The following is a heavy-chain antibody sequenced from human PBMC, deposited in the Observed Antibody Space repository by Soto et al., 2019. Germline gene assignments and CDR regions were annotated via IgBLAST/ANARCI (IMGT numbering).Heavy chain of an antibody. CDR2: INHSGST. CDR3: ARAATGYQYYYYYYMDG. Sequence: SETLSLTCAVYGGSFSGYYWSWIRQPPGKGLEWIGEINHSGSTNYNPSLKSRVTISVDTSKNQFSLKLSSVTAADTAVYYCARAATGYQYYYYYYMDGPGKGTTVTVAS. D-gene: IGHD3-9*01. J-gene: IGHJ6*03. CDR1: GGSFSGYY. V-gene: IGHV4-34*01.